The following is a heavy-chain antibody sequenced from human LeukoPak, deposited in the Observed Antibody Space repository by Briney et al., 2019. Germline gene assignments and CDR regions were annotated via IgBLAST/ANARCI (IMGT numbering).Heavy chain of an antibody. CDR3: AREYSSSWYLDY. CDR1: GFTFSSYA. V-gene: IGHV3-30*04. D-gene: IGHD6-13*01. CDR2: ISYDGSNK. Sequence: GGSLRLSCAASGFTFSSYAMHWVRQAPGKGLEWVAVISYDGSNKYYADSVKGRCTISRDNSKNTLYLQMNSLRAEDTAVYYCAREYSSSWYLDYWGQGTLVTVSS. J-gene: IGHJ4*02.